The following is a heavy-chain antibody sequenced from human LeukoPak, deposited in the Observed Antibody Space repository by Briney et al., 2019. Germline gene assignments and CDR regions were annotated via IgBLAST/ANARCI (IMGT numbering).Heavy chain of an antibody. CDR2: ISDSGSRT. CDR3: VKDFFNYGDNGPGHY. J-gene: IGHJ4*02. CDR1: GFTFFDYA. Sequence: GGSLRLSCAASGFTFFDYAMSWVCQAPGKGLEWDSSISDSGSRTYYADSVTGRFTISRDNSKSTLYLQMNSLRAEDTAVYYCVKDFFNYGDNGPGHYWGQGTQATVSS. V-gene: IGHV3-23*01. D-gene: IGHD4-17*01.